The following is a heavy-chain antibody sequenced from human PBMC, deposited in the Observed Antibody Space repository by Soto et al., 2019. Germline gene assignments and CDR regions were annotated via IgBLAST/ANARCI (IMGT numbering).Heavy chain of an antibody. Sequence: GGSRRASCAGSGVTPRRYSKNWGRQAPGKGRDWFSYISSSSSTIYYADSAKGRFTISRDNAKNSLYLQMNSLRDEDTAVYYCARELVGATEFYYYYYGMDVWGQGTTVTVSS. D-gene: IGHD1-26*01. CDR1: GVTPRRYS. J-gene: IGHJ6*02. CDR3: ARELVGATEFYYYYYGMDV. V-gene: IGHV3-48*02. CDR2: ISSSSSTI.